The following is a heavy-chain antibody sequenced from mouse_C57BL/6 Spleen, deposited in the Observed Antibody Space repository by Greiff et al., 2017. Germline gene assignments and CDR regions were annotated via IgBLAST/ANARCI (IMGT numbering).Heavy chain of an antibody. J-gene: IGHJ3*01. CDR1: GYTFTEYT. V-gene: IGHV1-62-2*01. Sequence: QVQLQQSGAELVKPGASVKLSCKASGYTFTEYTIHWVKQRSGQGLEWIGWFYPGSGSIKYNEKFKDKATLTADKSSSTVYMELSRLTSEDSAVYFGARHEEGNYGSSDRAWFAYWGQGTLVTVSA. CDR3: ARHEEGNYGSSDRAWFAY. CDR2: FYPGSGSI. D-gene: IGHD1-1*01.